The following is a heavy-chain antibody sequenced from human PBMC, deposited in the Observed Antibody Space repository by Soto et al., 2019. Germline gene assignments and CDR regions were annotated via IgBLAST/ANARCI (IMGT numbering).Heavy chain of an antibody. D-gene: IGHD2-21*02. CDR3: ATSVVPTAIGMGWFDP. J-gene: IGHJ5*02. CDR1: GGSISSGGYY. Sequence: QVQLQESGPGLVKPSQTLSLTCTVSGGSISSGGYYWSWIRQPPGKGLEWIGYIFYTGITFYNPSLKSRVTISVDTSKNQLSLKLKSVTAADTAVYYCATSVVPTAIGMGWFDPWGQGTLVTVSS. CDR2: IFYTGIT. V-gene: IGHV4-30-4*01.